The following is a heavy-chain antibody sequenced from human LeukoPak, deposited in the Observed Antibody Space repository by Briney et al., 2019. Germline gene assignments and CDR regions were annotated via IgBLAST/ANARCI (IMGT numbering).Heavy chain of an antibody. CDR2: INPNSGGT. J-gene: IGHJ5*02. Sequence: ASVKVSCKASGYTFTGYYIHWVRQAPGQGLEWMGWINPNSGGTNYAQKFQGRVTMTRDTSISTAYMELSRLRSDDTAVYYCARHFFYGGNGDWFDPWGQGTLVTVSS. D-gene: IGHD4-23*01. CDR1: GYTFTGYY. CDR3: ARHFFYGGNGDWFDP. V-gene: IGHV1-2*02.